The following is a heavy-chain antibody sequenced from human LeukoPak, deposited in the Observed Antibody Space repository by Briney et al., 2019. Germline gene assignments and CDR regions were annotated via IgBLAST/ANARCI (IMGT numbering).Heavy chain of an antibody. CDR1: GGSFSGYY. D-gene: IGHD6-19*01. J-gene: IGHJ4*02. CDR2: INHSGST. CDR3: ARVNNLVAVSDH. V-gene: IGHV4-34*01. Sequence: SETLSLTCAVYGGSFSGYYWSWIRQPPGKGLEWIGEINHSGSTNYNPSLKSRVTISVDTSKNQFSLKLSSVTADDTILYYSARVNNLVAVSDHWGQGTLVTVSS.